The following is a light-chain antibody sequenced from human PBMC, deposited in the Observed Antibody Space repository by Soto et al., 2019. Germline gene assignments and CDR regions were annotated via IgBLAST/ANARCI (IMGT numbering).Light chain of an antibody. V-gene: IGLV2-11*01. CDR3: CSYAGSYTWV. Sequence: QSALTQPRSVSGSPGQSVTISCTGTSSDVGGYNFVSWYQHHPGKAPKLIIYDVTKRPSGVPDRFSGSRSGNTASLTISGLQAEHEADYYCCSYAGSYTWVFGGGTKLTVL. CDR2: DVT. J-gene: IGLJ3*02. CDR1: SSDVGGYNF.